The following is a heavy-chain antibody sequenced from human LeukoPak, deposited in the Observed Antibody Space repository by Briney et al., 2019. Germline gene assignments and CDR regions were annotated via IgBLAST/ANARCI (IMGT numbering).Heavy chain of an antibody. J-gene: IGHJ6*03. CDR3: AGEGYCGDGTCPMQYYYRYMDV. V-gene: IGHV4-61*02. CDR1: GGSITSGSSY. D-gene: IGHD2-15*01. CDR2: IHVSGST. Sequence: PSETLSLTCTVSGGSITSGSSYWRWIRQAAGKGLEWIGRIHVSGSTDYNPSLKSRVIISIDRSKNQFSLRLSPVTAADTAVYYCAGEGYCGDGTCPMQYYYRYMDVWGKGTTVTVSS.